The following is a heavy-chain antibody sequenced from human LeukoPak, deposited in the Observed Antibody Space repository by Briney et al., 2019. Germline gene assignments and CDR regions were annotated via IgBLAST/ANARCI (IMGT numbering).Heavy chain of an antibody. CDR2: ISINGDKT. CDR1: GFTFSGHF. J-gene: IGHJ4*02. CDR3: IKDRIGTWSFDH. D-gene: IGHD1-26*01. V-gene: IGHV3-64D*06. Sequence: PGGSLRLSCSASGFTFSGHFMHWVRQAPGKGLEYVSSISINGDKTYYAESVKGRFTISRDNSKNKLYLQLSSLRVEDTAVYYCIKDRIGTWSFDHWGQGTLLTVSS.